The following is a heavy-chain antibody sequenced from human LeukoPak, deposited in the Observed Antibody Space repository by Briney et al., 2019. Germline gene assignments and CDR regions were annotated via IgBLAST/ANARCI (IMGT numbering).Heavy chain of an antibody. J-gene: IGHJ1*01. CDR1: GYTFTSYY. D-gene: IGHD3-22*01. CDR3: ARDLSYYYDSSIYYYPDYFQH. V-gene: IGHV1-46*01. CDR2: INPSGGST. Sequence: ASVKVSCKASGYTFTSYYMHWVRQAPGQGLEWMGIINPSGGSTSYAQKFQGRVTMTTDTSTSTAYMELRSLRSDDTAVYYCARDLSYYYDSSIYYYPDYFQHWGQGTLVTVSS.